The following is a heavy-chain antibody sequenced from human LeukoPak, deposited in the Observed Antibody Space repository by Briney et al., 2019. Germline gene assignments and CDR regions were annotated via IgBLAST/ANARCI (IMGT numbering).Heavy chain of an antibody. Sequence: GGPLRLSCAASGFTLSSYEMNWVRQAPGKGLEWVSYISSSGSTIYYADSVKGRFTISRDNAKNSLYLQMNSLRAEDTAVYYCARVVVVVAATRDAFDIWGQGTMVTVSS. V-gene: IGHV3-48*03. D-gene: IGHD2-15*01. CDR1: GFTLSSYE. CDR3: ARVVVVVAATRDAFDI. J-gene: IGHJ3*02. CDR2: ISSSGSTI.